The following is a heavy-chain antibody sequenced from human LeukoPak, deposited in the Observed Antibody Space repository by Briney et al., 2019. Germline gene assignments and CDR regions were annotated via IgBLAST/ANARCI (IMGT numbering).Heavy chain of an antibody. J-gene: IGHJ4*02. CDR3: ARDRDRLDY. CDR1: GASVSSGSYY. CDR2: MYYSGTS. D-gene: IGHD3-22*01. V-gene: IGHV4-61*01. Sequence: PSETLSLICTVSGASVSSGSYYWSWIRQPPGKGLEWIGCMYYSGTSNYNPSLKSRVTISIDTSKNQFSLKLNSLTAADTAVYYCARDRDRLDYWGQGTLVTVSS.